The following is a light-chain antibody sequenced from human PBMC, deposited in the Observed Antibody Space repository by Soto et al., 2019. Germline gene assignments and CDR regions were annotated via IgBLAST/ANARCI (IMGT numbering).Light chain of an antibody. CDR2: DVS. V-gene: IGKV3-20*01. CDR3: QQYGSSPT. J-gene: IGKJ1*01. Sequence: EIVLTQSPGTLSLSPGERATLSCRSSQSVSSNYLAWYQQKPDQAPRLVIYDVSGRATGIPDRFSGSGSGTDFNLTISRLEPEDLAGYYCQQYGSSPTFGQGTKVEIK. CDR1: QSVSSNY.